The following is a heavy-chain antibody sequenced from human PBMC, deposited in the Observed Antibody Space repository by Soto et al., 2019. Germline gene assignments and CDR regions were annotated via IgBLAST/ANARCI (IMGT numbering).Heavy chain of an antibody. J-gene: IGHJ4*02. CDR2: INAGNGNT. Sequence: ASVKVSCKASGYTFTSYAMHWVRQAPGQRLEWMGWINAGNGNTKYSQKFQGRVTITRDTSASTAYMELSGLRSEDTAVYSCAGDLGFGLSDYWGQGTLVTVSS. CDR3: AGDLGFGLSDY. CDR1: GYTFTSYA. D-gene: IGHD3-10*01. V-gene: IGHV1-3*01.